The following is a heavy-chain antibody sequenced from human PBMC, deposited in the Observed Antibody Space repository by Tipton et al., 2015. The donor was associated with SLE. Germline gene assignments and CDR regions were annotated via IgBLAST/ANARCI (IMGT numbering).Heavy chain of an antibody. D-gene: IGHD5-18*01. J-gene: IGHJ4*02. CDR1: GGSFSGYY. CDR3: AREGYSYGYDY. CDR2: INHRGST. V-gene: IGHV4-34*01. Sequence: TLSLTCAVYGGSFSGYYWSWIRQPPGKGLEYIGEINHRGSTNYNPSLKSRVTISVDTSKNQFSLKLSSVTAADTAVYYCAREGYSYGYDYWGQGTLVTVSS.